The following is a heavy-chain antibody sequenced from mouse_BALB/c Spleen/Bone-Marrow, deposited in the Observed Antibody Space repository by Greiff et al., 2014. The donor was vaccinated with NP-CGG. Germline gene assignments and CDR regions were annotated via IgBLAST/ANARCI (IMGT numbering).Heavy chain of an antibody. CDR3: GREIYYGNPDY. D-gene: IGHD2-1*01. CDR1: GYSFTGYF. J-gene: IGHJ2*01. CDR2: INPYNGDT. V-gene: IGHV1-37*01. Sequence: LKESGASVKISCKASGYSFTGYFMNWVKQSHGKSLEWIGRINPYNGDTFYNQKFKGKATLTVDKSSSTAHMELLSLTSEDSVVYYCGREIYYGNPDYWGQGTTLTVSS.